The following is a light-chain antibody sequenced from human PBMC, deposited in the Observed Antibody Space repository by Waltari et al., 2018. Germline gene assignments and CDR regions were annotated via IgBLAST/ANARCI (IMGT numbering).Light chain of an antibody. J-gene: IGLJ2*01. CDR3: QSYDSNNYVI. CDR2: EDY. Sequence: NFMLTQPRSVSESPRKTVTISCTRSSGNIASTPLQWSQQRPGSSPTTVIYEDYHRPSGVPDRFSASFDSSSNSASLTISGLKTEDEADYYCQSYDSNNYVIFGGGTKLTVL. CDR1: SGNIASTP. V-gene: IGLV6-57*01.